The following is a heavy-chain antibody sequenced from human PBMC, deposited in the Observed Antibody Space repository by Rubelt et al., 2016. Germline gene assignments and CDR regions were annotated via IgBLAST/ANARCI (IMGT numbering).Heavy chain of an antibody. J-gene: IGHJ4*02. V-gene: IGHV1-69*10. D-gene: IGHD4-17*01. CDR2: IIPILGIA. Sequence: GGIIPILGIANYAQKFQGRVTITADKSTSTAYMELRSLRSDDTAVYYCARDGYYGDFDYWGQGTLVTVSS. CDR3: ARDGYYGDFDY.